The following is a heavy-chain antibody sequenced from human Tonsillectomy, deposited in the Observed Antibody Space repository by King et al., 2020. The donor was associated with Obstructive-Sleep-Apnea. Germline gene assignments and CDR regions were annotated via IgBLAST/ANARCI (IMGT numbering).Heavy chain of an antibody. J-gene: IGHJ6*02. CDR2: ISYDGRNK. Sequence: VQLVESGGGVVQPGRSLRLSCAASGFTFSSYAMHWVRQAPGKGLEWVAVISYDGRNKHYADSVKGRFTISRDNSKNTLYLQMNSLRAEDTAMYYCARDVGYCSSSTCYGGNYYYGMDVWGQGTTVTVSS. V-gene: IGHV3-30*04. D-gene: IGHD2-2*01. CDR3: ARDVGYCSSSTCYGGNYYYGMDV. CDR1: GFTFSSYA.